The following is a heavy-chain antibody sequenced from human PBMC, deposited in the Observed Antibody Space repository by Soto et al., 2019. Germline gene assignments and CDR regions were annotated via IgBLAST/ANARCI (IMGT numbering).Heavy chain of an antibody. CDR2: IRDRAYSYAT. CDR3: TRLISAAQDY. D-gene: IGHD3-10*01. CDR1: GFVFKDSS. J-gene: IGHJ4*02. Sequence: VLLVESGGGLVQPGGSLKLSCAASGFVFKDSSIHWVRQASGKGLEWVGRIRDRAYSYATAYAASVKGRFTISRDDSSNTEYLQMNRLKTDDTAIYYCTRLISAAQDYWGQGTLVTVSS. V-gene: IGHV3-73*01.